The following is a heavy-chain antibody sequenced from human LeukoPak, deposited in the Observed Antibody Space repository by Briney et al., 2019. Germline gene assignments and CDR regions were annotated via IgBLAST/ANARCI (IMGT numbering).Heavy chain of an antibody. J-gene: IGHJ4*02. V-gene: IGHV1-2*02. CDR1: GYTFTGYY. Sequence: GASVTVSCKASGYTFTGYYMHWLRQAPGQGLEWMGWINPNTGDTKYEQKSQGRVTITRGTSINTVYTEISRLRSDDTALFYCAVAPGDYWGQGTLVSVSS. CDR2: INPNTGDT. D-gene: IGHD2-21*01. CDR3: AVAPGDY.